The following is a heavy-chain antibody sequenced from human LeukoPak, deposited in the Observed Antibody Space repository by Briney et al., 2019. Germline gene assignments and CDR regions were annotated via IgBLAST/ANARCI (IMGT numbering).Heavy chain of an antibody. CDR3: ALGGLQLWLWGFDY. Sequence: GGSLRLSCEASGFTFSTYGIHWVRQAPGKGLEWVAFIQNDGSNKYYADSVKGRFTISRDNSKNTVYLQMNSLRAADTAVYYCALGGLQLWLWGFDYWGQGPLVTVSS. CDR2: IQNDGSNK. CDR1: GFTFSTYG. V-gene: IGHV3-30*02. D-gene: IGHD5-18*01. J-gene: IGHJ4*02.